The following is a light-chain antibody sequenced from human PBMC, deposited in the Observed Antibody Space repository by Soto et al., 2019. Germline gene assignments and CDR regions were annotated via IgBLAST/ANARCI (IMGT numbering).Light chain of an antibody. V-gene: IGKV1-5*03. CDR2: KAS. CDR1: QSINTW. Sequence: DIQMTQSPSTLSASVGDRVTITCRASQSINTWLAWYQQEPGKAPRLLIYKASSLESGVPSLFTSIGSGTKFTLTVSSLQHDDFATYYCQPYDSYPPLTFGQGTIMEIK. CDR3: QPYDSYPPLT. J-gene: IGKJ1*01.